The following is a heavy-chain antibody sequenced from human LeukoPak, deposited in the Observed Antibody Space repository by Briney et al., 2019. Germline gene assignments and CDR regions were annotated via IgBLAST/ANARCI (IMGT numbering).Heavy chain of an antibody. V-gene: IGHV4-31*11. Sequence: SETLSLTCAVYGGSFSGYYWSWIRQHPGKGLEWIGYIYYSGSTYYNPSLKSRVTISVDTSKNQFSLKLSSVPAADTAVYYCATSGWYSSLALDYWGQGTLVTGSS. CDR1: GGSFSGYY. D-gene: IGHD6-19*01. J-gene: IGHJ4*02. CDR2: IYYSGST. CDR3: ATSGWYSSLALDY.